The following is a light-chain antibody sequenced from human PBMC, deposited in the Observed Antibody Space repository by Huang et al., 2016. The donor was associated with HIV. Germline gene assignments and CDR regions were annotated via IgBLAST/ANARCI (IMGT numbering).Light chain of an antibody. CDR2: QVS. CDR3: MQGTHLFT. J-gene: IGKJ4*01. V-gene: IGKV2-30*02. CDR1: QSLIHSNGNTY. Sequence: VVLTQSPLYLSVTLGQPASISCRSSQSLIHSNGNTYLNWFQQRPGQSPGRLISQVSRRDSGVPDRFSGSGSGTDFTLKISRVEAEDVGVYYGMQGTHLFTFGGGTRVDIK.